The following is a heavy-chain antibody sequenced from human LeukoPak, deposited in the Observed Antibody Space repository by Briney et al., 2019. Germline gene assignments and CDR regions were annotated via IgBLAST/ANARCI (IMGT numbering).Heavy chain of an antibody. Sequence: SETLSLTCAVYGGSFSGYYWSWIRQPPGKGLEWIGEINHSGSTNYNPSPKSRVTISADTSKNQFSLKLSSVTAADTAVYYCARGLVTHVGLWNYWGQGTLVAVSS. CDR3: ARGLVTHVGLWNY. V-gene: IGHV4-34*01. CDR1: GGSFSGYY. CDR2: INHSGST. D-gene: IGHD2-21*02. J-gene: IGHJ4*02.